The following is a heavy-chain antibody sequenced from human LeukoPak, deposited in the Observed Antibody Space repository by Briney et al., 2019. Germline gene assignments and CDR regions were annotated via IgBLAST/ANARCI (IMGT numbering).Heavy chain of an antibody. CDR3: ARRVGTRRGNFDY. V-gene: IGHV4-39*02. CDR2: ISYSGGT. J-gene: IGHJ4*02. CDR1: GGSSSIISDY. Sequence: SETLSLTCTVSGGSSSIISDYWGWIRQPPGNGLEWIGSISYSGGTYYNPSLKSRVTISIDTSKNHFSLKLSSVTAADTAVYYCARRVGTRRGNFDYWGQGTPVTVSS. D-gene: IGHD2-21*02.